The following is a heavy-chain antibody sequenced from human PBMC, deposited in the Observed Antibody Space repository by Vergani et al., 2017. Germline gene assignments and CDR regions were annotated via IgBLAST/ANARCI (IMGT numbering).Heavy chain of an antibody. CDR3: ARDLGGGSYYFDY. V-gene: IGHV1-46*01. CDR1: GYTFTSYG. J-gene: IGHJ4*02. CDR2: INPSGGST. Sequence: QVQLVQSGAEVKKPGASVKVSCKASGYTFTSYGISWVRQAPGQGLEWMGIINPSGGSTSYAQKFQGRVTMTRDTSTSTVYMELSSLRSEDTAVYYCARDLGGGSYYFDYWGQGTLVTVSS. D-gene: IGHD2-15*01.